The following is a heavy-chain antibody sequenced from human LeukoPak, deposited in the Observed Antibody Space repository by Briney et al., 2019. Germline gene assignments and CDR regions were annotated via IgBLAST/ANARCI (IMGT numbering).Heavy chain of an antibody. J-gene: IGHJ4*02. V-gene: IGHV3-48*04. D-gene: IGHD2-15*01. CDR3: ARESAGSTIYY. CDR2: ISSSSSTI. Sequence: GGSLRLSCAASGFTFSSYSMNWVRQAPGKGLEWVSYISSSSSTIYYADSVKGRFTISRDNAKNSLYLQMNSLRAEDTAVYYCARESAGSTIYYWGQGTLVTVSS. CDR1: GFTFSSYS.